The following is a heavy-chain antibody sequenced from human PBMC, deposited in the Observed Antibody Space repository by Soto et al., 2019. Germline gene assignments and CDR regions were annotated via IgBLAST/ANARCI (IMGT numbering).Heavy chain of an antibody. CDR3: ASVTFGGVVLAH. Sequence: PSATLSLTCTVSSASFSKYYWRWIRKPPGKGLEWIGYIYFNGNTNYNPSLKRRVTISIDTSRKQISLNLTSVTDADTAVYYCASVTFGGVVLAHWGQGTLVTVS. CDR2: IYFNGNT. J-gene: IGHJ4*02. D-gene: IGHD3-16*01. V-gene: IGHV4-59*01. CDR1: SASFSKYY.